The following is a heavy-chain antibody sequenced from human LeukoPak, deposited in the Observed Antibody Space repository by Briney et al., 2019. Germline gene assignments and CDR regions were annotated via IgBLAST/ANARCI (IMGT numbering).Heavy chain of an antibody. CDR3: ARTTEGGYTYGYFYYYYMDV. Sequence: SETLSLTCAVYGESFSGFYWSWIRQTPGKGLEWIGEINHSGTTNYNPSLKSRVTISVDTSKNQFSLKLTSVTAADTAVYYCARTTEGGYTYGYFYYYYMDVWGKGTTVTISS. CDR2: INHSGTT. J-gene: IGHJ6*03. CDR1: GESFSGFY. D-gene: IGHD5-18*01. V-gene: IGHV4-34*01.